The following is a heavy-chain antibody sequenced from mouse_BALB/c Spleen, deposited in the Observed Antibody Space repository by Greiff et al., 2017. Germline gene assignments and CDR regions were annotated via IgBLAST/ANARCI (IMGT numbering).Heavy chain of an antibody. Sequence: EVKLVESGGGLVQPGGSRKLSCAASGFTFSSFGMHWVRQAPEKGLEWVAYISSGSSTIYYADTVKGRFTISRDNPKNTLFLQMTSLRSEDTAMYYCARSGDGFPFAYWGQGTLVTVSA. CDR1: GFTFSSFG. CDR3: ARSGDGFPFAY. V-gene: IGHV5-17*02. J-gene: IGHJ3*01. CDR2: ISSGSSTI. D-gene: IGHD2-3*01.